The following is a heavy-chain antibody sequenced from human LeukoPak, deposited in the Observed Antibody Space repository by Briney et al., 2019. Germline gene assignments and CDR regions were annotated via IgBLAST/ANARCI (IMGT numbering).Heavy chain of an antibody. J-gene: IGHJ4*02. CDR1: GYAFTSYG. CDR2: ISAYNGNT. CDR3: AQTRGDYDSSGYYLDY. V-gene: IGHV1-18*01. D-gene: IGHD3-22*01. Sequence: ASVKVSCKASGYAFTSYGISWVRQAPGQGLEWMGWISAYNGNTNYAQKFQGRVTITADESTSTAYMELSSLRSEDTAVYYCAQTRGDYDSSGYYLDYWGQGTLVTVSS.